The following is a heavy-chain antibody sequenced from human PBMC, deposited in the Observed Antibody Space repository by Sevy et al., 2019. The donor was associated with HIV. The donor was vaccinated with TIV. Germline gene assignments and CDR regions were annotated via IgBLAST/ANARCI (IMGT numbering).Heavy chain of an antibody. D-gene: IGHD3-10*01. Sequence: SETLSLTCAVYGGSFSGYYWSWIRQPPGKGLEWIGEINHSGSTNYNPSLKSRVIISVDTSKNQFSLKLSSVTAADTAVYYCARGVRYYYGSGSFYYFDYWGQGTLVTVSS. J-gene: IGHJ4*02. CDR1: GGSFSGYY. CDR2: INHSGST. V-gene: IGHV4-34*01. CDR3: ARGVRYYYGSGSFYYFDY.